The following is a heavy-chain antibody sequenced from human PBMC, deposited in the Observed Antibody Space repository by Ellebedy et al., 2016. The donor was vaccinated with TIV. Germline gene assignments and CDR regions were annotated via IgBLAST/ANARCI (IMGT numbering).Heavy chain of an antibody. CDR1: GFSLSSYW. CDR2: IKQDGSEK. D-gene: IGHD3-10*01. V-gene: IGHV3-7*01. Sequence: GGSLRLSCAASGFSLSSYWMHWVRQAPGKGLEWVANIKQDGSEKYYVDSVKGRFTISRDNAKNSLYLQMNSLRAEVTAVYFCGRAIGSGSCYWGQGTLVTVAS. CDR3: GRAIGSGSCY. J-gene: IGHJ4*02.